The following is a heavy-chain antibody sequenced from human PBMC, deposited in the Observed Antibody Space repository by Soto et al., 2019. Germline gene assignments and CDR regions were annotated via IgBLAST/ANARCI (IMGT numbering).Heavy chain of an antibody. CDR3: ANDAARTSGWYYFDY. J-gene: IGHJ4*02. CDR2: MSNSGDNT. CDR1: GFTFSTYA. Sequence: PGGSLRLSCAASGFTFSTYAMGWVRQAPGKGLEWVSVMSNSGDNTYYADSVKGRFTISRDNSENTLYLQMISLRAEDTAVYYCANDAARTSGWYYFDYWGPGTLVTVSS. D-gene: IGHD6-19*01. V-gene: IGHV3-23*01.